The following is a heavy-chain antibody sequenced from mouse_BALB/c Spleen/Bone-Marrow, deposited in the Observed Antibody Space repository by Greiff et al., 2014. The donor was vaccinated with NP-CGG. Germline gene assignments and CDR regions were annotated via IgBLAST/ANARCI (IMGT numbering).Heavy chain of an antibody. J-gene: IGHJ4*01. D-gene: IGHD1-1*01. V-gene: IGHV2-9*02. Sequence: VKLMESGPGLVAPSQSLSITCTVSGFSLISYGVHWVRQPPGKGLEWLGVISPCGSTNYNSALMSRLSNSKDNSKSQVFLKMYSLQTDDAAMYYCARSSSTYYYAMDYWGQGTSVTVSS. CDR3: ARSSSTYYYAMDY. CDR2: ISPCGST. CDR1: GFSLISYG.